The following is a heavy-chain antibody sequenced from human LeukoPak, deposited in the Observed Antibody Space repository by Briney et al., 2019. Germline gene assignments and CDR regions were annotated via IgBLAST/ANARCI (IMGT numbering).Heavy chain of an antibody. CDR1: GGSLSSGDYY. CDR2: IYYSGST. V-gene: IGHV4-30-4*01. D-gene: IGHD3-10*01. J-gene: IGHJ2*01. Sequence: SETLSLTCTVSGGSLSSGDYYWSWIRQPPGKGLEWIGYIYYSGSTYYNPSLKSRVTISVDTSKNQFSLKLSSVTAADTAVYYCARDLVDYYGSGSYYNPDWYFDLWGRGTLVTVSS. CDR3: ARDLVDYYGSGSYYNPDWYFDL.